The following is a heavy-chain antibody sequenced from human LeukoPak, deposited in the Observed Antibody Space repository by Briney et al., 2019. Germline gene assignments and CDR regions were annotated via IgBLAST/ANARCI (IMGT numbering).Heavy chain of an antibody. Sequence: SETLSLTCAVSGYSISSGYYWGWIRQPPGKGLEWIGSIYYSGSTYYNPSLKSRVTISVDTSKNQFSLKLSSVTAADTAVYYCARRVYYFDYWGQGTLVTVSS. CDR3: ARRVYYFDY. CDR1: GYSISSGYY. V-gene: IGHV4-38-2*01. J-gene: IGHJ4*02. CDR2: IYYSGST.